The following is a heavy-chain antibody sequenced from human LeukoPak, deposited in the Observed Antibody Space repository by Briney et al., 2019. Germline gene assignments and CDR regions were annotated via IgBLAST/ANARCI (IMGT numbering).Heavy chain of an antibody. J-gene: IGHJ4*02. D-gene: IGHD1-26*01. Sequence: ASVKVSCEASGYTFTNYAMHWVRQAPGQRLEWMGWINAGNGNTKYSQKFQGRVTITGDTSASTAYMELSSLRSEDTAMYYCARYSGSFEGFDYWGQGTLVTVSS. CDR3: ARYSGSFEGFDY. CDR1: GYTFTNYA. V-gene: IGHV1-3*01. CDR2: INAGNGNT.